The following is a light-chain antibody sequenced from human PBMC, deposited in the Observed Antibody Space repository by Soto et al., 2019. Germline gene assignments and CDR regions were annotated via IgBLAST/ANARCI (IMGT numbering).Light chain of an antibody. CDR3: SSYTSSSTLV. V-gene: IGLV2-14*01. CDR2: DVS. Sequence: QSVLTQPASVSGSPGQSITISCTGTSSDVGGYNYVSWYQQHPGKAPKLMIYDVSNRPSGVSNRFSGSKSANTASLTISGLQAEDEADYYCSSYTSSSTLVFDGGTKVTVL. J-gene: IGLJ2*01. CDR1: SSDVGGYNY.